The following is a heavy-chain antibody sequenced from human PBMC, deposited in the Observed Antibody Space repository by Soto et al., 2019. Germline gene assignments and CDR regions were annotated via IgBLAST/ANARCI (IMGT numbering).Heavy chain of an antibody. V-gene: IGHV3-15*01. CDR3: AADRYCSSNSCPGAFDI. D-gene: IGHD2-2*01. Sequence: EVQLLEPGGDLAEPGGSLRLSCAASGFAFTHVWMTWVRQAPGRGLEWVGRIKRKIDGETTNYAAPVKGRFTISREDSKYTLYLQMNSLKTGVSAVYYCAADRYCSSNSCPGAFDIWGQGTTV. CDR2: IKRKIDGETT. CDR1: GFAFTHVW. J-gene: IGHJ3*02.